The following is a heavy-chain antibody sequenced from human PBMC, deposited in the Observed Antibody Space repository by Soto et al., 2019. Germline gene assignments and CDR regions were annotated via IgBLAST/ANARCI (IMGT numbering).Heavy chain of an antibody. CDR3: ARDIGSYAYAEGY. J-gene: IGHJ4*02. Sequence: PSETLSLTCIVSGGPINRYWWSWIRQPAGKGLEWIGRVYSSGTTDYNPSLNSRATMSVETSKNQFSLKLTSVTAADTAVYYCARDIGSYAYAEGYWGQGIQVTVSS. D-gene: IGHD2-2*01. CDR2: VYSSGTT. CDR1: GGPINRYW. V-gene: IGHV4-4*07.